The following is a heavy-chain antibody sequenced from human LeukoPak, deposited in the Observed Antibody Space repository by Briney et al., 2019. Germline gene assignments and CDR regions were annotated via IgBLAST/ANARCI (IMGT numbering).Heavy chain of an antibody. CDR2: IIPISDSP. Sequence: SSVKVSCKASGYTFTGYYMHWVRQAPGQGLEWMGGIIPISDSPHSAQRFQGRVTITAYKSTSTVNMELSNLTSGDTAVYYCSRPMTVYCDRSVYWGLQGLGGQETLVTVSS. D-gene: IGHD3-22*01. CDR1: GYTFTGYY. CDR3: SRPMTVYCDRSVYWGLQGL. J-gene: IGHJ4*02. V-gene: IGHV1-69*06.